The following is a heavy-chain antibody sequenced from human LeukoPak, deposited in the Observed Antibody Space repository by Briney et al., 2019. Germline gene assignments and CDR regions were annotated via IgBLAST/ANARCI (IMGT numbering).Heavy chain of an antibody. V-gene: IGHV3-30*04. CDR1: GFTFISYA. J-gene: IGHJ4*02. CDR3: AKDGLRLLFDY. Sequence: GGSLRLSCAASGFTFISYAIHWVRQAPGKGLEWVAVISFHGTDTFYADSVKGRFTIARDNSKNTLYLQMSSLRGDDTAVYYCAKDGLRLLFDYWGQGTLVTVSS. CDR2: ISFHGTDT. D-gene: IGHD2-15*01.